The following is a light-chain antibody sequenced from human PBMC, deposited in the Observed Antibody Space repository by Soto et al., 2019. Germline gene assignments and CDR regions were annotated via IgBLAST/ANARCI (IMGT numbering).Light chain of an antibody. J-gene: IGLJ3*02. CDR3: TSFPTSNTWV. V-gene: IGLV2-14*01. CDR1: SSDVGAYTF. CDR2: EVR. Sequence: QSALTQPASVSGSPGQSITISCTGTSSDVGAYTFVSWYQQHPGKAPKLMIYEVRNRPSGVSNRFSGSKSCNTASLTISGLPAEGEADSSCTSFPTSNTWVFGGGTKLTVL.